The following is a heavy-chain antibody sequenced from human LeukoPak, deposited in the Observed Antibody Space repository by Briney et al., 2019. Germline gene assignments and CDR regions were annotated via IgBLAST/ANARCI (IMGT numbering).Heavy chain of an antibody. CDR2: IYTSGST. V-gene: IGHV4-4*07. D-gene: IGHD6-19*01. CDR3: ARGGYSSGWYDY. J-gene: IGHJ4*02. Sequence: SETLSLTCTVSGGSISSYYWSWIRQPAGKGLEWIGRIYTSGSTNYNPSLKSRVTMSVDTSENQFSLKLSSVTAADTAVYYCARGGYSSGWYDYWGQGTLVTVSS. CDR1: GGSISSYY.